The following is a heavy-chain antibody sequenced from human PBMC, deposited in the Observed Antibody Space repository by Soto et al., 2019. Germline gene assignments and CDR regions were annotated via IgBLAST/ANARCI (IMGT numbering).Heavy chain of an antibody. J-gene: IGHJ5*01. CDR2: IIHSGST. Sequence: SEALSLTCAVYVGSFSAYYWDWIREPPAKVLAWSGEIIHSGSTNYNPSLKSRVTISVDTSKNQFSLKLSSVTAADTAVYYCVRAGRQQLVRRNWFDFWGQGTLVTVSS. V-gene: IGHV4-34*12. D-gene: IGHD6-13*01. CDR3: VRAGRQQLVRRNWFDF. CDR1: VGSFSAYY.